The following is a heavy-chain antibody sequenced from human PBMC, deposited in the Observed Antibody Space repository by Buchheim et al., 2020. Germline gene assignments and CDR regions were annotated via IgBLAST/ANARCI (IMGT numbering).Heavy chain of an antibody. CDR1: GYTFTSYY. D-gene: IGHD2-15*01. V-gene: IGHV1-46*01. Sequence: QVQLVQSGAEVKKPGASVKVSCKASGYTFTSYYMQWVRQAPGQGLEWMGIINPSLGSTSYQQKFQRRVTMTRDTSTNTVYMELSSLRSEDTAVYYCAKASCGGGSCSGMDVWGQGTT. J-gene: IGHJ6*02. CDR3: AKASCGGGSCSGMDV. CDR2: INPSLGST.